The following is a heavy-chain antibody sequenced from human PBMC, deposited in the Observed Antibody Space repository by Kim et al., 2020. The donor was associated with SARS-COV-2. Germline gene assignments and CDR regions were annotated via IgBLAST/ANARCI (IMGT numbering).Heavy chain of an antibody. J-gene: IGHJ4*02. V-gene: IGHV3-30*10. CDR3: ARDPGGRDLDY. D-gene: IGHD3-10*01. Sequence: YIDSVKGRVTGSRDNSRNALYLQMNSLTPDDTAIYYCARDPGGRDLDYWGQGILVSVSS.